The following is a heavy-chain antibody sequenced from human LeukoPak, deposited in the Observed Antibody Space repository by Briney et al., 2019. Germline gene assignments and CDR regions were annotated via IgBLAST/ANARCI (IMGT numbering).Heavy chain of an antibody. V-gene: IGHV1-69*13. CDR3: GRVTATTLTYYYGMDV. CDR2: IIPIFGTA. CDR1: GGTFISYG. Sequence: ASVKVSCKASGGTFISYGINWVRQAPGQGLEWMGGIIPIFGTADYAPKFQGRVTITADESTSTAYVELSNLRSEDTAVYYCGRVTATTLTYYYGMDVWGQGTTVTVSS. J-gene: IGHJ6*02. D-gene: IGHD2-21*02.